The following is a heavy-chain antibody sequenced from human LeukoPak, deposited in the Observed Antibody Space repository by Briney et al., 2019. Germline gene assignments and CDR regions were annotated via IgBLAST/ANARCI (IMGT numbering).Heavy chain of an antibody. J-gene: IGHJ4*02. Sequence: GRSLRLSCAASGFTFSSYAMHWVRQAPGKGLEWVAVISYDGSNKYYADSVKGRFTISRDNSKNTLYLQMNSLRAEDTAVYYCGRGIRWNYYYSSGLGNPNDYWGQGTLVTVSS. CDR1: GFTFSSYA. CDR3: GRGIRWNYYYSSGLGNPNDY. V-gene: IGHV3-30-3*01. D-gene: IGHD3-22*01. CDR2: ISYDGSNK.